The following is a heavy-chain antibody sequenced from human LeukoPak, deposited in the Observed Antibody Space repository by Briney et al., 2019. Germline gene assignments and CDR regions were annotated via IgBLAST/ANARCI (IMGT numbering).Heavy chain of an antibody. J-gene: IGHJ4*02. CDR2: INPSGGTT. D-gene: IGHD6-19*01. CDR1: GYTFTTYY. Sequence: ASVKVSCKAPGYTFTTYYMHWVRQAPGQGLEWMGIINPSGGTTNYAQKFQGRVTMTRDTSTTTVYMELSSLRSEDTAVYYCARGRPGSGWSFDYWGQGTLVTVSS. V-gene: IGHV1-46*01. CDR3: ARGRPGSGWSFDY.